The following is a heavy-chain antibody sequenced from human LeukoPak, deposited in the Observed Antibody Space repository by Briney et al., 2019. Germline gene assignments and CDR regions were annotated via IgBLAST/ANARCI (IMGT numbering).Heavy chain of an antibody. CDR1: GGSISSSSYY. D-gene: IGHD3-22*01. V-gene: IGHV4-39*07. CDR3: ARVVYDSSGYSLFDY. J-gene: IGHJ4*02. CDR2: IYYSGRT. Sequence: SETLSLTCTVSGGSISSSSYYWGWIRQPPGKGLEWIGSIYYSGRTYYNPSLKSRVTISVDTSKNQFSLKLSSVTAADTAVYYCARVVYDSSGYSLFDYWGQGTLVTVSS.